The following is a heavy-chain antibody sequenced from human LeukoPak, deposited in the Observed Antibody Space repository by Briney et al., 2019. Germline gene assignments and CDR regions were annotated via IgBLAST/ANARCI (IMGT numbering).Heavy chain of an antibody. CDR3: ANRDSGYFQH. CDR2: IYSGGST. V-gene: IGHV3-53*01. Sequence: GGSLRLSCGASGFTVSTNYMSWVRQAPGKGLEWVSIIYSGGSTYYADSVKGRFTISRDNSKNTLYLQMNSLRAEDTAVYYCANRDSGYFQHWGQGTLVTVSS. J-gene: IGHJ1*01. CDR1: GFTVSTNY. D-gene: IGHD3-10*01.